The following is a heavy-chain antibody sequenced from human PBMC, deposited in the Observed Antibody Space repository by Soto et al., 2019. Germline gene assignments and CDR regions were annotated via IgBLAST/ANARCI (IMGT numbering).Heavy chain of an antibody. CDR1: GGSSSRYY. V-gene: IGHV4-59*01. D-gene: IGHD4-17*01. Sequence: SETLSLTCSVAGGSSSRYYWSWIRQHPGKGLEWIGYIYYSGSTNYNPSLKSRVTISVDTSKNQFSLKLSSVTAADTAVYYCARVKTVTTWKGYYFDYWGQGTLVTVSS. J-gene: IGHJ4*02. CDR3: ARVKTVTTWKGYYFDY. CDR2: IYYSGST.